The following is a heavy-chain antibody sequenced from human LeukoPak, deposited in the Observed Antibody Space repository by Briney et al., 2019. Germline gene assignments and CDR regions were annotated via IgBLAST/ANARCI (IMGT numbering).Heavy chain of an antibody. J-gene: IGHJ4*02. D-gene: IGHD3-22*01. Sequence: ASVKVSCEASGYTFTSYYMHWVRQAPGQGLEWMGIINPSGGSTSYAQKFQGRVTMTTDTSTSTAYMELRSLRSDDTAVYYCARDLTHRRNYDNSGYQIVSAFWGQGTLVTVSS. CDR2: INPSGGST. CDR1: GYTFTSYY. CDR3: ARDLTHRRNYDNSGYQIVSAF. V-gene: IGHV1-46*01.